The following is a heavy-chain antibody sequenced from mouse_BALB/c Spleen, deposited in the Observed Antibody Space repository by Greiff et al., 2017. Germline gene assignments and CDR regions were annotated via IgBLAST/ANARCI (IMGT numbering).Heavy chain of an antibody. CDR3: ARLGNWYFDV. CDR1: GYTFTSYW. J-gene: IGHJ1*01. Sequence: SGAELAKPGASVKMSCKASGYTFTSYWMHWVKQRPGQGLEWIGYINPSTGYTEYNQKFKDKATLTADKSSSTAYMQLSSLTSEDSAVYYCARLGNWYFDVWGAGTTVTVSS. V-gene: IGHV1-7*01. CDR2: INPSTGYT.